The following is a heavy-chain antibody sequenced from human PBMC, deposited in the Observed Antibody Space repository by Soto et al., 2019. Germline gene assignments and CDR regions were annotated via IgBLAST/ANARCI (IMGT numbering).Heavy chain of an antibody. D-gene: IGHD3-10*01. V-gene: IGHV1-46*02. CDR1: GYTLNNFF. Sequence: ASVKVSCKASGYTLNNFFIHWVRQAPGHGLEWMGLLNPSIGTTTYAQKFQGRVRMTRETSTQTVYMELSRLTSEDTAVYFCARSRGEGANPRNQGGLDVWGQGTTVTVSS. CDR2: LNPSIGTT. J-gene: IGHJ6*02. CDR3: ARSRGEGANPRNQGGLDV.